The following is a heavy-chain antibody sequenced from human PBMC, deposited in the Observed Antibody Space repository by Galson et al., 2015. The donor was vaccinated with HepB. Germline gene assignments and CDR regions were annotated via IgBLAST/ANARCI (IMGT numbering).Heavy chain of an antibody. CDR1: GYTFPSHG. D-gene: IGHD2-2*01. J-gene: IGHJ4*02. CDR2: ISGYNDNA. CDR3: ARASRACSSTSCPFTAHDY. Sequence: SVKVSCKASGYTFPSHGISWVRQAPGQGPEWMGWISGYNDNAKYAQKVQGRVTVTTDTSTSTAYMELRSLRSDDTAVYYCARASRACSSTSCPFTAHDYWGQGTLVTVSS. V-gene: IGHV1-18*01.